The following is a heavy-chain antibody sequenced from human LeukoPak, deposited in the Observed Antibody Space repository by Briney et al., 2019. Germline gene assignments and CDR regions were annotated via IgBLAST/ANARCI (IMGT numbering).Heavy chain of an antibody. D-gene: IGHD4-17*01. CDR2: IYYSGST. Sequence: SETLSLTCAVSGGSISSSTYYWGWIRQPPGKGLEWIGSIYYSGSTYYNPSLKSRVTISVDTSKNQFSLKLTSVTAADTAVYYCARDPYGDYVFDPWGQGTLVTVSS. J-gene: IGHJ5*02. CDR1: GGSISSSTYY. CDR3: ARDPYGDYVFDP. V-gene: IGHV4-39*07.